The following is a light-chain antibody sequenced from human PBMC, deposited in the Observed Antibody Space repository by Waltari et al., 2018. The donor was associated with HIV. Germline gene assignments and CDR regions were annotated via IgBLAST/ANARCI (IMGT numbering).Light chain of an antibody. J-gene: IGLJ3*02. V-gene: IGLV1-44*01. CDR1: TPNIGSNT. Sequence: QSALTQAPSASGTPGQRVDISCSGATPNIGSNTVTWYQHLPGAAPKLLIYDNNQRPSGIPDRFSGSKSGSSASLAITGLQSDDEADFYCSTWDDNLNGPVFGGGTRLTVL. CDR3: STWDDNLNGPV. CDR2: DNN.